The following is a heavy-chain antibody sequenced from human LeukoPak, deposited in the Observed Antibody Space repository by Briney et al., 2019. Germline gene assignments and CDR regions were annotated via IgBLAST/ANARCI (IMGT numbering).Heavy chain of an antibody. J-gene: IGHJ5*02. CDR1: GYTFTSYG. CDR3: ARDYDFWSGYLGINNWFDP. D-gene: IGHD3-3*01. CDR2: ISAYNGNT. Sequence: GASLKVSCKASGYTFTSYGLSRVRQTPPQGLEWMGWISAYNGNTNYAQKLQGRVTMTTDTSTSTAYMELRSLRSDDTAVYYCARDYDFWSGYLGINNWFDPWGQGTLVTVSS. V-gene: IGHV1-18*01.